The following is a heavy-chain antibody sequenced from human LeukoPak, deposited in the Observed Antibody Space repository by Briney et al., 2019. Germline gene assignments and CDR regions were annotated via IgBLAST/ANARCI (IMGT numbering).Heavy chain of an antibody. CDR3: ARSGMNDYSLFDP. Sequence: GGSLRLSCAASGFTFSSYSMNWVRQAPGKGLEWVSSISSSSSYIYYADSVKGRFTISRDNAKNSLYLQMNSLRAEDTAVYYCARSGMNDYSLFDPWGQGTLVTVSS. CDR1: GFTFSSYS. V-gene: IGHV3-21*04. D-gene: IGHD4-11*01. J-gene: IGHJ5*02. CDR2: ISSSSSYI.